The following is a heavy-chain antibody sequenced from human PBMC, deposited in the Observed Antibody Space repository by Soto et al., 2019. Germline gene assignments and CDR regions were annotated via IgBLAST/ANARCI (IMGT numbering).Heavy chain of an antibody. Sequence: KSGGSLRLSCAASGFTFSSYSMNWVRQAPGKGLEWVSSISSSSSYIYYADSVKGRFTISRDNAKDPMYLQMNSLRDEDTAVYYCARGLDVKYCSSTSCYVGFDYWGQG. V-gene: IGHV3-21*01. CDR1: GFTFSSYS. CDR3: ARGLDVKYCSSTSCYVGFDY. D-gene: IGHD2-2*01. CDR2: ISSSSSYI. J-gene: IGHJ4*02.